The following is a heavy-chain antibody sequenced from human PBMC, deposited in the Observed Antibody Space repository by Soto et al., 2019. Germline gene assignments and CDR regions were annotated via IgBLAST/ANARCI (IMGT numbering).Heavy chain of an antibody. J-gene: IGHJ6*02. CDR2: ISYDGSNK. V-gene: IGHV3-30*18. Sequence: GGSLRLSCAASGFTFSSYGMHWVRQAPGKGLEWVAVISYDGSNKYYADSVKGRFTISRDNSKNTLYLQMNSLRAEDTAVYYCAKDQREWELLPPYYYYGMDVWGQGTTVTVSS. D-gene: IGHD1-26*01. CDR3: AKDQREWELLPPYYYYGMDV. CDR1: GFTFSSYG.